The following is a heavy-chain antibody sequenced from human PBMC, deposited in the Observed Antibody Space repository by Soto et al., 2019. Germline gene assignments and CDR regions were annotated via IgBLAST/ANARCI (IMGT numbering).Heavy chain of an antibody. CDR1: GYTFTSYG. Sequence: ASVKVSCKASGYTFTSYGISWVRQAPGQGLEWMGWISAYNGNTNYAQKLQGRVTMTTDTSTSTAYMELRSLRSDDTAVYYCARDRTLGIAARRGWFDPWGQGTLVTVSS. V-gene: IGHV1-18*04. J-gene: IGHJ5*02. CDR3: ARDRTLGIAARRGWFDP. D-gene: IGHD6-6*01. CDR2: ISAYNGNT.